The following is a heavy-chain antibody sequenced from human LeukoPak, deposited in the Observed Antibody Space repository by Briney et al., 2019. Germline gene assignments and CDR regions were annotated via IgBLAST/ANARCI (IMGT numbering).Heavy chain of an antibody. CDR3: AREPYDSSGPDTQHRNLFDY. Sequence: SETLSLTCTVSGYSVSSGYYWGWIRQPPGKGLEWIGSIYHSGSTYYNPSLKSRVTISVDTSKNQFSLKLSSVTAADTAVYYCAREPYDSSGPDTQHRNLFDYWGQGTLVTVSS. CDR1: GYSVSSGYY. V-gene: IGHV4-38-2*02. J-gene: IGHJ4*02. CDR2: IYHSGST. D-gene: IGHD3-22*01.